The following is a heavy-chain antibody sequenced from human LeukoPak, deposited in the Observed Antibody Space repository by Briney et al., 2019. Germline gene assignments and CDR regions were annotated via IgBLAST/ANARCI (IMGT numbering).Heavy chain of an antibody. J-gene: IGHJ6*02. CDR1: GGTFSSYA. Sequence: GSSVKVSCKASGGTFSSYAISWVRQAPGQGLEWMGGIIPIFSTANYAQKFQGRVTITADESTSTAYMELSSLRSEDTAVYYCASGVDTAMVQRYYYGMDVWGQGTTVTVSS. D-gene: IGHD5-18*01. V-gene: IGHV1-69*01. CDR2: IIPIFSTA. CDR3: ASGVDTAMVQRYYYGMDV.